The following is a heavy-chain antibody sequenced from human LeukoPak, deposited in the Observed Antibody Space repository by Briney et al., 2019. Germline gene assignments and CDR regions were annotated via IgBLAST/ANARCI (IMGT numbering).Heavy chain of an antibody. J-gene: IGHJ5*02. V-gene: IGHV4-59*01. CDR3: ARLRGVVPAASKRFDP. Sequence: SETLSLTCTVSGGSISSYYWSWIRQPPGKGLEWIGDIYYSGSTNYNPSLKSRVTISVDTSKNQFSLTLRSVTAADTAVYYCARLRGVVPAASKRFDPWGQGTLVTVSS. CDR2: IYYSGST. CDR1: GGSISSYY. D-gene: IGHD2-2*01.